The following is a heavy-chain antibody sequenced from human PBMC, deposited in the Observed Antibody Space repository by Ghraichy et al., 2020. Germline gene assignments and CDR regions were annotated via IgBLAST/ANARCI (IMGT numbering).Heavy chain of an antibody. J-gene: IGHJ6*02. Sequence: SQTLSLTCTVSGGSISSRTYCWGWIRQPPGKGLEWIGNIYYTGTTYHNPSLTSRVTISIDTSKNQFSLKLSSVTAADTAVYYCARDPGDYYFYGMDVWGQGTTVTVS. D-gene: IGHD1-1*01. CDR3: ARDPGDYYFYGMDV. CDR1: GGSISSRTYC. V-gene: IGHV4-39*07. CDR2: IYYTGTT.